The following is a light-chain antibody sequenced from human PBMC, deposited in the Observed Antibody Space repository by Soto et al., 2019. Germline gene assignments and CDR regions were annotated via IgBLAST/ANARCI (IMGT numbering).Light chain of an antibody. Sequence: SYELTQPPSVSVSPGQTASITCSGAKLGDKYACWYQQKPGQSPVLVIYQDNKRPSGIPERFSGSNSGNTATLTISGTQAMDEADYYCQAWDSTTAVFGPGTKVIVL. CDR2: QDN. J-gene: IGLJ1*01. CDR3: QAWDSTTAV. V-gene: IGLV3-1*01. CDR1: KLGDKY.